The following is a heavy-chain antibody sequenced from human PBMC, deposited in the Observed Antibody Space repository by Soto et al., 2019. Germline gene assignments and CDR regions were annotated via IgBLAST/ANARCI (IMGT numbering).Heavy chain of an antibody. Sequence: SETLSLTCSVSGGSMNGYYWSWIRQSPGKGLEWIGYIYDGDSANYNPSLINRLIISVDTSKNQFSLKLSSVTAADTAVYYCAKPSGSYLYYFDYWGQGTLVTVSS. V-gene: IGHV4-4*08. CDR3: AKPSGSYLYYFDY. CDR2: IYDGDSA. CDR1: GGSMNGYY. J-gene: IGHJ4*02. D-gene: IGHD1-26*01.